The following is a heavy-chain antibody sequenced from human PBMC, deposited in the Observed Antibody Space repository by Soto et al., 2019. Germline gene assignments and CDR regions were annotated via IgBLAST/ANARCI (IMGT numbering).Heavy chain of an antibody. CDR2: IYYSGST. CDR1: GGSISSSSYY. CDR3: ASYNLSMVRGVPPPGYYYYYMDV. V-gene: IGHV4-39*01. J-gene: IGHJ6*03. Sequence: AETLSLTCTFSGGSISSSSYYWGWIRQPPGKGLEGIGWIYYSGSTYYNPSLKSRVTISVDTSKNQFSLKLSSVTAADTAVYYCASYNLSMVRGVPPPGYYYYYMDVWGKRTTVTVSS. D-gene: IGHD3-10*01.